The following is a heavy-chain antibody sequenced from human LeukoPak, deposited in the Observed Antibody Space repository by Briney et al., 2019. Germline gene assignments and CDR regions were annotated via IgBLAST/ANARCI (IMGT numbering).Heavy chain of an antibody. CDR1: GYTFTSYY. V-gene: IGHV1-46*01. J-gene: IGHJ4*02. Sequence: ASVKVSCKASGYTFTSYYMHWVRQAPGQGLEWMGIINPSGGSTNYAQKFQGRVTMTRDTSTSTVYMELSSLRSEDTAVYYCARSSSGHDSSGYYYEGYFDYWGQGTLVTVSS. CDR2: INPSGGST. D-gene: IGHD3-22*01. CDR3: ARSSSGHDSSGYYYEGYFDY.